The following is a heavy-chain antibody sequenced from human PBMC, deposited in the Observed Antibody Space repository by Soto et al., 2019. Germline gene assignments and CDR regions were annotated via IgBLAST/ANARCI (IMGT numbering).Heavy chain of an antibody. V-gene: IGHV1-18*01. CDR1: GYTFTSYG. CDR2: ISAYNSNT. J-gene: IGHJ5*02. D-gene: IGHD6-13*01. CDR3: ARDVDGITAAKWLDP. Sequence: QVQLVQSGAEVKKPGASVKVYCKASGYTFTSYGISWVRQAPGEGLEWMGWISAYNSNTNYAQKFQGRVTMTTDTSTSTVYMELRSLRSDDTAVYYCARDVDGITAAKWLDPWGQGTLVTVSS.